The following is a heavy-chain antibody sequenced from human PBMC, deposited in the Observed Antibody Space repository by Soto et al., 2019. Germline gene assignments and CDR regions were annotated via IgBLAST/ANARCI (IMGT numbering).Heavy chain of an antibody. CDR2: IYPGDSDT. CDR3: ARPGYYDFWSGYSYGMDV. J-gene: IGHJ6*02. V-gene: IGHV5-51*01. D-gene: IGHD3-3*01. Sequence: GESLKISCKGSGYSFTSYWIGWVRQMPGKGPEWMGIIYPGDSDTRYSPSFQGQATISADKSISTAYLQWSSLKASDTAMYYCARPGYYDFWSGYSYGMDVWGQGTTVTVSS. CDR1: GYSFTSYW.